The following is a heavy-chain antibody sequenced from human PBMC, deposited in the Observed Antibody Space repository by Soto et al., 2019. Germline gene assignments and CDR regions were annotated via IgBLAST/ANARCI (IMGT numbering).Heavy chain of an antibody. CDR2: IWYDGSNK. J-gene: IGHJ4*02. D-gene: IGHD3-22*01. V-gene: IGHV3-33*08. CDR1: GFTFSNYG. CDR3: ARDRTPGYYYDSFDY. Sequence: GGSLRLSCAASGFTFSNYGMNWVRQAPGKGLEWVAVIWYDGSNKYYADSVKGRFTISRDNSKNTLYLQMNSLRAEDTAVYYCARDRTPGYYYDSFDYWGQGTLVTVSS.